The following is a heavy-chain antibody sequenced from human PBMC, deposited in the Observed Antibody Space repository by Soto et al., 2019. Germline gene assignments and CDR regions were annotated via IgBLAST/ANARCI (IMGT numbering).Heavy chain of an antibody. V-gene: IGHV4-4*02. Sequence: SETLSLTCAVSGGSIGSSNWWSWVRQPPGKGLEWIGEIYHSGSTNYNPSLKSRVTISVDKSKNQFSLKLSSVTAADTAVYYCARDRKQLAPSPYYYGMDVWGQGTTVTVSS. D-gene: IGHD6-13*01. CDR1: GGSIGSSNW. CDR3: ARDRKQLAPSPYYYGMDV. J-gene: IGHJ6*02. CDR2: IYHSGST.